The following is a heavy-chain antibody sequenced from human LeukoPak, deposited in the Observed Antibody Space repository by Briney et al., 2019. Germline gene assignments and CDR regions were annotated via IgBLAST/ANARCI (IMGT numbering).Heavy chain of an antibody. Sequence: SETLSLTCTVSGGSISSYYWSWIRQPPGKGLEWIGYIYYSGSTNYNPSLKSRVTISVDTSKNHFSLRLSSVTAADTAIYFCARQGGYHPIDYWGQGTLVTVSS. D-gene: IGHD5-12*01. V-gene: IGHV4-59*08. CDR1: GGSISSYY. J-gene: IGHJ4*02. CDR3: ARQGGYHPIDY. CDR2: IYYSGST.